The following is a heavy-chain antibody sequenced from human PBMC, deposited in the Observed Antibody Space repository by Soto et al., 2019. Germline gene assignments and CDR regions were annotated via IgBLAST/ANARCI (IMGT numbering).Heavy chain of an antibody. J-gene: IGHJ4*02. Sequence: SETLSLTCTVSGGSISSGDYYWSWIRQPPGKGLEWIGYIYYSGSTYYNPSLKSRVTISVDTSKNQFSLKLSSVTAADTAVYYCARARHSSSWFVIDYWGKGTLVTVSS. CDR2: IYYSGST. D-gene: IGHD6-13*01. V-gene: IGHV4-30-4*01. CDR3: ARARHSSSWFVIDY. CDR1: GGSISSGDYY.